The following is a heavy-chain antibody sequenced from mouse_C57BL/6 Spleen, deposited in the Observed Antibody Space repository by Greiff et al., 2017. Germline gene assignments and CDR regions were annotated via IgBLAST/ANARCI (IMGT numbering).Heavy chain of an antibody. J-gene: IGHJ4*01. D-gene: IGHD2-9*01. Sequence: VQLQQSGAELVQPGASVTLSCTASGFNIQDYYMHWVKQRTEHGLEWIGRLDPEDGDTKSAPKIQDKATITADTSSNTAYLQLSSITTEDTAVYYCARAYYGYEDYAMDEWGKGTSGTVSS. CDR1: GFNIQDYY. V-gene: IGHV14-2*01. CDR3: ARAYYGYEDYAMDE. CDR2: LDPEDGDT.